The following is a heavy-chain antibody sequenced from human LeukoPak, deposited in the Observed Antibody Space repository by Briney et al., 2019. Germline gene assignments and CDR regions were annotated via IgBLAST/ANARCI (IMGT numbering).Heavy chain of an antibody. J-gene: IGHJ4*02. V-gene: IGHV1-69*04. CDR1: GGTFSSYA. CDR2: IIPILGIA. Sequence: SVKASCKASGGTFSSYAISWVRQAPGQGLEWMGRIIPILGIANYAQKFQGRVTITADKSTSTAYMELSSLRSEDTAVYYCARAEDCGGDCYTIDYWGQGTLVTVSS. D-gene: IGHD2-21*02. CDR3: ARAEDCGGDCYTIDY.